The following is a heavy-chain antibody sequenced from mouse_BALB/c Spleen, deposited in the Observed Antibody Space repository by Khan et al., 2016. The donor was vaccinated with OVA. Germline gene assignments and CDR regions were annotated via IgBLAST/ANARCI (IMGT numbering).Heavy chain of an antibody. CDR1: GFNIKDYY. CDR2: IDPENGDT. J-gene: IGHJ3*01. Sequence: VQLKQSGAGFVRSGASVKLSCTTSGFNIKDYYMHWVKQRPKRGLEWIGWIDPENGDTEYAPKFQGKATMTADTSSNTAYLHLSSLTSEDTTVYYCNAAKLSRWSASWGQGTLVTVSA. CDR3: NAAKLSRWSAS. V-gene: IGHV14-4*02.